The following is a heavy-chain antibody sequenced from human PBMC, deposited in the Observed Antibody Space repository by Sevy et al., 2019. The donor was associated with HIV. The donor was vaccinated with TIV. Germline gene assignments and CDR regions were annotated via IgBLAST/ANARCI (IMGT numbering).Heavy chain of an antibody. CDR2: ISGSGGST. CDR1: GFTFSSYA. CDR3: AKDPIKTHGDRNYYYYYMDV. Sequence: GGSLRLSCGASGFTFSSYAMSWVRQAPGKGLEWVSAISGSGGSTYYADSVKGRFTISRDNSKNTLYLQMNSLRAEDTAVYYCAKDPIKTHGDRNYYYYYMDVWGKGTTVTVSS. D-gene: IGHD4-17*01. J-gene: IGHJ6*03. V-gene: IGHV3-23*01.